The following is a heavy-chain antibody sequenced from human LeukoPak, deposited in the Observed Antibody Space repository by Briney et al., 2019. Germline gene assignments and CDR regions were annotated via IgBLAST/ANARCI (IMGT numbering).Heavy chain of an antibody. Sequence: SETLSLTCTVSGGSISSYYWTWIRQPAGKGLEWIGRIYPSGSTNYNPSLKSRVTMSVDTSKNQSSLKLSSVTAADTAVYYCARENSGSYREFDYWGQGTLVTVSS. CDR1: GGSISSYY. CDR2: IYPSGST. CDR3: ARENSGSYREFDY. D-gene: IGHD1-26*01. V-gene: IGHV4-4*07. J-gene: IGHJ4*02.